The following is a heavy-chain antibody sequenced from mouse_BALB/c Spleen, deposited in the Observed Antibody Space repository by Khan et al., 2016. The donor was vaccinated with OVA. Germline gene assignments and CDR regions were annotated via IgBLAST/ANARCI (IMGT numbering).Heavy chain of an antibody. Sequence: EVQLVESGPGLVKPSQSLSLTCIVTGYSITSDYAWNWIRQFPGNKLEWMGYLSYSGSTSYNPSLKSRISITRDTSKNQFFLQLNSVTTEDTATYYCARGRYRYPFAYWGQGTLVTVSA. J-gene: IGHJ3*01. CDR3: ARGRYRYPFAY. CDR2: LSYSGST. V-gene: IGHV3-2*02. D-gene: IGHD2-14*01. CDR1: GYSITSDYA.